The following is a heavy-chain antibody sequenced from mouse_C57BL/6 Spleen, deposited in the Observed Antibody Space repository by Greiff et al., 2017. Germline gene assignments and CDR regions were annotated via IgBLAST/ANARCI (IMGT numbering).Heavy chain of an antibody. CDR2: INYDGSST. J-gene: IGHJ1*03. D-gene: IGHD1-1*01. Sequence: EVQLVESEGGLVQPGSSMKLSCTASGFTFSDYYMAWVRQVPEKGLEWVANINYDGSSTYYLDSLKSRFIISRDNAKNILYLQMSSLKSEDTATYYCARGDYYGSSHWYFDVWGTGTTVTVSS. CDR3: ARGDYYGSSHWYFDV. V-gene: IGHV5-16*01. CDR1: GFTFSDYY.